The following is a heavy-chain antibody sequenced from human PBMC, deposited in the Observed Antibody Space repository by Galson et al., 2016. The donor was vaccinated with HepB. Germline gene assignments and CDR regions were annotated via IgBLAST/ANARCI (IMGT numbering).Heavy chain of an antibody. V-gene: IGHV1-3*01. Sequence: SVKVSCKASGYTFTSYGIHWVRQAPGQSLEWMGWINAGTGNTRYSQKLQARVTITRDTSASTAYMELTSLKSEDTAVYYCARGTVSSGTLYFDYWGQGTLVTVSS. D-gene: IGHD6-13*01. CDR3: ARGTVSSGTLYFDY. J-gene: IGHJ4*02. CDR2: INAGTGNT. CDR1: GYTFTSYG.